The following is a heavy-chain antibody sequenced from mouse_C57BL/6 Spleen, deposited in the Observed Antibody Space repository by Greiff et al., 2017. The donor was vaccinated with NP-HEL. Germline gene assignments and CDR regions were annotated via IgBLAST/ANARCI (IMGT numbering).Heavy chain of an antibody. Sequence: QVQLQQPGAELVKPGASVKLSCKASGYTFTSYWMQWVKQRPGQGLEWIGEIDPSDSYTNYNQKFKGKATLTVDTSSSTAYMQLSSLTSEDSAVYYCANHYYGSSYSVDYWGQGTSVTVSS. J-gene: IGHJ4*01. CDR2: IDPSDSYT. V-gene: IGHV1-50*01. CDR1: GYTFTSYW. D-gene: IGHD1-1*01. CDR3: ANHYYGSSYSVDY.